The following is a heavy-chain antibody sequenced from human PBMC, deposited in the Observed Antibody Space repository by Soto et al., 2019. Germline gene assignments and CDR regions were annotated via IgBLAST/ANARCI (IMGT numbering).Heavy chain of an antibody. Sequence: LRLSCAASGFIFSGSAIHWVRQASGKGLEWVGRIRSRANNFATSSAASVKGRFTFSRDDSKNTAYLQMNTLKPEDTAVYYCARGQGAAIGDYYYHGMDVWGQGTTVTV. D-gene: IGHD2-2*02. V-gene: IGHV3-73*01. J-gene: IGHJ6*02. CDR2: IRSRANNFAT. CDR1: GFIFSGSA. CDR3: ARGQGAAIGDYYYHGMDV.